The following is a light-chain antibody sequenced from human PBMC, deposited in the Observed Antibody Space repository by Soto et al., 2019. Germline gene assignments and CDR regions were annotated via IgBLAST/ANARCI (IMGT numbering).Light chain of an antibody. J-gene: IGKJ1*01. Sequence: EIVLTQSPGTLSLSPGERATLSCRASQSVSGSYLAGYQQKPGQAPRLLIYGASSRATGIPDRFSGSGSGTDFTLTISRLEPEGFAVYYCQQYGSSPKRTFGQGTKVEIK. CDR2: GAS. CDR3: QQYGSSPKRT. V-gene: IGKV3-20*01. CDR1: QSVSGSY.